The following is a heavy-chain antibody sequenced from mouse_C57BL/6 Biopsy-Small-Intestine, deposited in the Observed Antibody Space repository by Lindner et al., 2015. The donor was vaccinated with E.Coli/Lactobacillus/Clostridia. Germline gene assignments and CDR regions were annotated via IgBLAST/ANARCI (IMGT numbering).Heavy chain of an antibody. D-gene: IGHD5-5*01. CDR2: TYPGDGDT. CDR1: GYTFSNSW. V-gene: IGHV1-82*01. Sequence: VQLQESGPELVKPGASVKISCKASGYTFSNSWMSWIKQRPGKGLEWIGRTYPGDGDTNYNGKFNDKATLTADKSSNTAYMQLSSLTSEDSAVYFCATYATYVSYFDYWGQGTTLTVSS. J-gene: IGHJ2*01. CDR3: ATYATYVSYFDY.